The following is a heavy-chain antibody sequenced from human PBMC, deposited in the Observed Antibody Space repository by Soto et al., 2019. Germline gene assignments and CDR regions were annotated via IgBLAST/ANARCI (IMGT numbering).Heavy chain of an antibody. CDR3: ARDFDLITAMAVFDY. J-gene: IGHJ4*02. D-gene: IGHD5-18*01. CDR1: GFTFSSYW. Sequence: GGSLRLSCAASGFTFSSYWMHWVRQAPGKGLVWVSRINSDGSSTSYADSVKGRFTISRDNAKNTLYLQMNSLRAEDTAVYYCARDFDLITAMAVFDYWGQGTLVTVSS. CDR2: INSDGSST. V-gene: IGHV3-74*01.